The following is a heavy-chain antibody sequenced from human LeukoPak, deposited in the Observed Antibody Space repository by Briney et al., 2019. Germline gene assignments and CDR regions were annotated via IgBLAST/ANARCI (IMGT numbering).Heavy chain of an antibody. V-gene: IGHV4-38-2*01. D-gene: IGHD1-26*01. J-gene: IGHJ4*02. CDR1: GYSISSGYY. CDR2: IYHSGST. CDR3: ARTIVGATNLDY. Sequence: PSETLSLTCAVSGYSISSGYYWGWIRQPPGKGLEWIGSIYHSGSTYYNPSLKSRVTISVDTSKNQFSLKLSSVTAADTAVYYCARTIVGATNLDYWGQGTLVTVSS.